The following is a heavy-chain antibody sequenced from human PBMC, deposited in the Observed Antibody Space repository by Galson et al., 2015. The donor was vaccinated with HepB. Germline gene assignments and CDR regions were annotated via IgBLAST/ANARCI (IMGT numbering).Heavy chain of an antibody. Sequence: SLRLSCAASGFTFSSYSMNWVRQAPGKGLEWVSYISSSSSTIYYADSVKGRFTISRDNAKNSLYLQMNSLRDEDTAVYYCARTDLTFYGSGEGYFQHWGQGTLVTVSS. J-gene: IGHJ1*01. CDR1: GFTFSSYS. CDR3: ARTDLTFYGSGEGYFQH. CDR2: ISSSSSTI. V-gene: IGHV3-48*02. D-gene: IGHD3-10*01.